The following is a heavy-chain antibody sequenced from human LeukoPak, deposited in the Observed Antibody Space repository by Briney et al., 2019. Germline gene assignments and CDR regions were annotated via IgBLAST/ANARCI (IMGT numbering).Heavy chain of an antibody. D-gene: IGHD5-12*01. J-gene: IGHJ6*03. CDR3: ARTSGYGYYYYCMDV. V-gene: IGHV1-46*01. CDR1: GYTFTSYY. CDR2: INPSGGST. Sequence: ASVKVSCKASGYTFTSYYMHWVRQAPGQGLEWMGIINPSGGSTSYAQKFQGRVTMTRDTSTSTVYMELSSLRSEDTAVYYCARTSGYGYYYYCMDVWGKGTTVTVSS.